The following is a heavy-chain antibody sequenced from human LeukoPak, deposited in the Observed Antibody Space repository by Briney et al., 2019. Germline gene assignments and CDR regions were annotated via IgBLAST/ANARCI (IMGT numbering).Heavy chain of an antibody. CDR1: GGSISSYY. CDR2: IYYSGST. V-gene: IGHV4-59*08. CDR3: ARHKDASYSSSYFDY. Sequence: PSETLSLTCTVSGGSISSYYWSWIRQPPGKGLEWIGYIYYSGSTNYNPSLKSRVTISVDTSKNQFSLKLSSVTAADTAVYYCARHKDASYSSSYFDYWGQGTLVTVSS. D-gene: IGHD6-6*01. J-gene: IGHJ4*02.